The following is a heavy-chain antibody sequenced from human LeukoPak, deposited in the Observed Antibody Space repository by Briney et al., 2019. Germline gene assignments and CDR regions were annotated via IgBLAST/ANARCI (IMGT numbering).Heavy chain of an antibody. CDR1: GYTFTGYY. V-gene: IGHV1-2*02. CDR2: INPNSGGT. J-gene: IGHJ4*02. CDR3: ARDLEYYYDSSGYYYSD. Sequence: ASVKVSRKASGYTFTGYYMHWVRQAPGQGLEWMGWINPNSGGTNYAQKFQGRVTMTRDTSISTAYMELSRLRSDDTAVYYCARDLEYYYDSSGYYYSDWGQGTLVTVSS. D-gene: IGHD3-22*01.